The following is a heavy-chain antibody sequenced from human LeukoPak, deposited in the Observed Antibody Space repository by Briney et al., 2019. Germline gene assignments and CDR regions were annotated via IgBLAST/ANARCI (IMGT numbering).Heavy chain of an antibody. V-gene: IGHV3-33*01. CDR3: ARAAYSSGWYIADY. CDR1: GFTFSSYG. Sequence: PGRSLRLSCAASGFTFSSYGMHWVRQAPGKGLEWVAVIWYDGSNKYYADSVKGRFTISRDNSKNMLYLQMNSLRAEDTAVYYCARAAYSSGWYIADYWGQGTLVTVSS. J-gene: IGHJ4*02. D-gene: IGHD6-19*01. CDR2: IWYDGSNK.